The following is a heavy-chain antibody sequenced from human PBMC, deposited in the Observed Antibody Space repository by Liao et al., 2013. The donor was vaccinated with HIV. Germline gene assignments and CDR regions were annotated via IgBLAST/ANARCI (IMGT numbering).Heavy chain of an antibody. D-gene: IGHD6-13*01. CDR1: GGSFSGYS. Sequence: QVQLQQWGAGLLKPSETLSLTCAVYGGSFSGYSWGWDPPAPTGGGRGVDWGKYNPSGSTNFNPSLKSRVTISVDTSKNQFSLRLSSVTAADTAVYYCARGAAAADRIDYFYMDVWGKGTTVTVSS. CDR3: ARGAAAADRIDYFYMDV. V-gene: IGHV4-34*01. J-gene: IGHJ6*03. CDR2: YNPSGST.